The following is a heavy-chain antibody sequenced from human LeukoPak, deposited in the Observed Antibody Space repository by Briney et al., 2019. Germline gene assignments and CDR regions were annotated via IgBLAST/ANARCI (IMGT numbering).Heavy chain of an antibody. CDR1: GYTFTGYY. J-gene: IGHJ3*02. V-gene: IGHV1-2*02. D-gene: IGHD4-17*01. Sequence: GESLKISCKASGYTFTGYYMHWVRQAPGQGLEWMGWINPNSGGTNYAQKFQGRVTMTRDTSISTAYMELSRLRSDDTAVYYCARTTTVNHDAFDIWGQGTMVTVSS. CDR3: ARTTTVNHDAFDI. CDR2: INPNSGGT.